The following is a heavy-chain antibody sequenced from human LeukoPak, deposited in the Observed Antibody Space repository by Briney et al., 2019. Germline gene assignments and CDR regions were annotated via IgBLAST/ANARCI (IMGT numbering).Heavy chain of an antibody. V-gene: IGHV4-59*08. D-gene: IGHD6-6*01. CDR2: IYYSGGT. CDR3: ARWQYTISSGWFDP. Sequence: KPSETLSLTCTVSGGSISSRYWSWIRQPPGKGLEWIGSIYYSGGTNYNPSLQGRVSISVDTSKIQFSLKLSSVTAADTAVYYCARWQYTISSGWFDPWGQGTLVTVSS. CDR1: GGSISSRY. J-gene: IGHJ5*02.